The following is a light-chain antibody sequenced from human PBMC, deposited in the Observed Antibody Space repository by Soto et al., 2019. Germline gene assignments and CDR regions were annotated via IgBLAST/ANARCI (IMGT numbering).Light chain of an antibody. V-gene: IGLV2-14*01. Sequence: QSVLTHPAPVSGSPGQSITISCTGTSSDVGGYNYVSWYQQHPGKAPKLMIYEVSNRPSGVSNRFSGSKSGNTASLTISGLQAEDEADYYCSSYTSSTYVSGTGTKVTVL. CDR1: SSDVGGYNY. CDR2: EVS. CDR3: SSYTSSTYV. J-gene: IGLJ1*01.